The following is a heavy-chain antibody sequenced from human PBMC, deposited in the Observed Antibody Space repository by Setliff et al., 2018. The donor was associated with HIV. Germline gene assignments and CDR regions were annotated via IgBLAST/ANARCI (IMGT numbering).Heavy chain of an antibody. D-gene: IGHD7-27*01. CDR3: ARDLPELTGRSFDP. Sequence: PSETLSLTCNVSGGSISGYFWTWIRQPAGKGLEWIGRIYTSGSTNYNPSLKSRTSMSIDTAKNQFPLRLTSVTAADTAVYYCARDLPELTGRSFDPWGQGIQVTVSS. J-gene: IGHJ5*02. V-gene: IGHV4-4*07. CDR2: IYTSGST. CDR1: GGSISGYF.